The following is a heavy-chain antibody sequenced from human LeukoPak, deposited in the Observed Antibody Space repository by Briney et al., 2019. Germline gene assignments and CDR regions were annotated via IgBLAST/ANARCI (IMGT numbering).Heavy chain of an antibody. V-gene: IGHV1-2*02. CDR1: GYTFTGYY. Sequence: ASVKVSCKASGYTFTGYYMHWVRQAPGQGLEWMGWINPNSGGTNYAQKFQGRVTMTRDTSISTAYMELSRLRSDDTAVYYCARDPLGGSYYYMDVWGKGTTVTVSS. D-gene: IGHD1-14*01. CDR2: INPNSGGT. CDR3: ARDPLGGSYYYMDV. J-gene: IGHJ6*03.